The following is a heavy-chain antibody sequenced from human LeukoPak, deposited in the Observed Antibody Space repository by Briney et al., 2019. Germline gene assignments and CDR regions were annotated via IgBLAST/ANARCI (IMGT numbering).Heavy chain of an antibody. V-gene: IGHV3-48*01. Sequence: GGSLRLSCAASGFTFSSYSMNWVRQAPGKGLEWVSYISSACNTIYYADSVKGRFTISRDNAKNSLYLQMNSLRAEDTAMYYCARDGWFGDYNWFDPWGQGTLVTVSS. CDR2: ISSACNTI. J-gene: IGHJ5*02. D-gene: IGHD3-10*01. CDR1: GFTFSSYS. CDR3: ARDGWFGDYNWFDP.